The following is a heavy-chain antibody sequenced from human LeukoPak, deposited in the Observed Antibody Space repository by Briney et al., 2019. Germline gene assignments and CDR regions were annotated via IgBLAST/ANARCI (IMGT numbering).Heavy chain of an antibody. Sequence: GGSLRLSCAASGFTFSSYAMSWVRQAPGKGLEWVSAISGSGGSTYYADSVKGRFTISRDNSKNTLYLQMNSLRAEDTAVYYCAKKGRYSYGYSDYFDYWGQGTLVTVSS. J-gene: IGHJ4*02. CDR1: GFTFSSYA. V-gene: IGHV3-23*01. CDR2: ISGSGGST. CDR3: AKKGRYSYGYSDYFDY. D-gene: IGHD5-18*01.